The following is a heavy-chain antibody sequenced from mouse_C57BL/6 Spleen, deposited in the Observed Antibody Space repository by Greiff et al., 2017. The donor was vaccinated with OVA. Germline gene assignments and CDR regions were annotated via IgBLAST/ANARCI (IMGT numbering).Heavy chain of an antibody. CDR3: EGPGYGNCYYDMDY. CDR1: GFTFSDYG. D-gene: IGHD2-10*02. J-gene: IGHJ4*01. V-gene: IGHV5-17*01. CDR2: ISSGSSTS. Sequence: EVQLVESGGGLVKPGGSLKLSCAASGFTFSDYGMHWVRQAPEKGLEWVAYISSGSSTSYYTDKVKGRCTISRDNAKNTLFLQMTSLRSEDSAMYYCEGPGYGNCYYDMDYWGQGTTVTVSS.